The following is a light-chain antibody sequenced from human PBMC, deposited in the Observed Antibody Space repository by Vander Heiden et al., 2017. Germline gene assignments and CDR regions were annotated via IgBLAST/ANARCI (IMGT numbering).Light chain of an antibody. J-gene: IGKJ4*01. CDR1: QSLLHKNGYNY. V-gene: IGKV2-28*01. CDR3: RQALQVPLT. Sequence: SISCRSSQSLLHKNGYNYLDWYLQKPGQSPQLLIYLGSNRASGVPARFSGSGSGADFTLNISRVEAEDVGIYYCRQALQVPLTFGGGTNVDIK. CDR2: LGS.